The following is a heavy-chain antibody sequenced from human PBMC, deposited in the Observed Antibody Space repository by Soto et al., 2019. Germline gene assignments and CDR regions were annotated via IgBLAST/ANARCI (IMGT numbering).Heavy chain of an antibody. CDR2: IWYDGSNK. CDR1: GFTFSDDG. J-gene: IGHJ6*02. CDR3: ARDEDYYGSGTYYNYGMDV. V-gene: IGHV3-33*01. Sequence: QVQLVESGGGVVQPGRSLRLSCVASGFTFSDDGMHWVRQAPGKGLEWVAVIWYDGSNKYYGDSVKGRFTISRDNSKNTLYLQMNSLRAEDTVVYYCARDEDYYGSGTYYNYGMDVWGQGTTVTVSS. D-gene: IGHD3-10*01.